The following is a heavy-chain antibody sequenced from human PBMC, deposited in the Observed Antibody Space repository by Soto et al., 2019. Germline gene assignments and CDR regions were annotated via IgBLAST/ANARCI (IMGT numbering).Heavy chain of an antibody. J-gene: IGHJ4*02. V-gene: IGHV4-4*02. CDR1: SGSISSSNW. D-gene: IGHD1-26*01. CDR2: IYHSGST. Sequence: SETLSLTCAVSSGSISSSNWWSWVRQPPGKGLEWIGEIYHSGSTNYNPSLKSRVTISVDKSKNQFSLKLSSVTAADTAVYYCARVGSGGSYGLFDYWGQGTLLTVSS. CDR3: ARVGSGGSYGLFDY.